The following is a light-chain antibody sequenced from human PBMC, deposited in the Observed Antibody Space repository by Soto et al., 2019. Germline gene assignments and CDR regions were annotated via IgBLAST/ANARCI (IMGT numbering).Light chain of an antibody. CDR3: NSYTSSTSLPYV. Sequence: QSVLTQPASVSGSPGQSITISCTGTTNDVGGYNYVSWYQQHPGKAPKLLIFEFSSRPSGVSNRFSGPKSGNTASPTISALQAEDEADYFCNSYTSSTSLPYVFGTGTKVTVL. V-gene: IGLV2-14*01. CDR2: EFS. CDR1: TNDVGGYNY. J-gene: IGLJ1*01.